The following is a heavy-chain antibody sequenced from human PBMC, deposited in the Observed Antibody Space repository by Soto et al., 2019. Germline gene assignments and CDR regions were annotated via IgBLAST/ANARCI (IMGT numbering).Heavy chain of an antibody. J-gene: IGHJ5*02. V-gene: IGHV1-18*01. CDR1: GYTFTSYG. Sequence: QVQLVQSGAEVKKPGASVKVSCKASGYTFTSYGISWVRQAPGQGLELMGWINAYNGNTNYAQKLPGRVTMTTHTSTISAYMETRSLRSDDTDVYHCARVLPPFGPWGQGTLVSVSS. CDR2: INAYNGNT. CDR3: ARVLPPFGP. D-gene: IGHD1-26*01.